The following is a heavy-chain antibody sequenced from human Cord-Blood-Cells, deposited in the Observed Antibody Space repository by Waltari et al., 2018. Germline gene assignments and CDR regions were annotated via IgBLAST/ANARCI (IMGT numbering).Heavy chain of an antibody. J-gene: IGHJ4*02. CDR3: ARGRGGYSSSWYIDY. CDR1: GYTFTGYY. Sequence: QVQLVQSGAEVKKPGASVKVSCKASGYTFTGYYMHWVRQAPGQGLEWMGGINPSSGGTNYAQKFQGRCTMTRDTSISTAYMELSRLRSDDTAVYYCARGRGGYSSSWYIDYWGQGTLVTVSS. D-gene: IGHD6-13*01. V-gene: IGHV1-2*02. CDR2: INPSSGGT.